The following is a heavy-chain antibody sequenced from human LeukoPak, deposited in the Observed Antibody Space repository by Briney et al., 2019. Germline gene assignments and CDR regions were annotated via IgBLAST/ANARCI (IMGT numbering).Heavy chain of an antibody. J-gene: IGHJ4*02. D-gene: IGHD4-23*01. CDR2: IYDAGGT. CDR1: GFAVSSNY. V-gene: IGHV3-53*01. Sequence: GGSLRLSCAASGFAVSSNYMTWVRQAPGKGLEWVSLIYDAGGTHYADSVKGRFTLSRDNSKNTLYLQMNSVRAEDTAVYYCANSRASPVVTSDYWGQGTLVTVSS. CDR3: ANSRASPVVTSDY.